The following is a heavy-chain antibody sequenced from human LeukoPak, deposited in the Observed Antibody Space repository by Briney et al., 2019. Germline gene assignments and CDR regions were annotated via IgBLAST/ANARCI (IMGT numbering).Heavy chain of an antibody. Sequence: ASVKVSCKASGYTFTSYGIIWVRQAPGQGLEWMGWISPYNGNTNYAQKLQGRVTMTTDTSTSTAYMELRSLRSDDTAVYYCASPDLVVPAATNYYYYYGMDVWGQGTTVTVSS. D-gene: IGHD2-2*01. CDR3: ASPDLVVPAATNYYYYYGMDV. CDR1: GYTFTSYG. V-gene: IGHV1-18*01. CDR2: ISPYNGNT. J-gene: IGHJ6*02.